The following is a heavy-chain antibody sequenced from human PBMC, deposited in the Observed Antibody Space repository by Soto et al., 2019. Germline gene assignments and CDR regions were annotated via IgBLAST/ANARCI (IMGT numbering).Heavy chain of an antibody. Sequence: GESLKISCKGSGYSFTSYWIGWVRQMPGKGLEGMGIIHPSDFDTRYSPSFQGQVTISADKSISTAYLQWSSLRASDTAMYYCAIHSTGYEDSWGQGTLVTVS. CDR1: GYSFTSYW. J-gene: IGHJ5*02. V-gene: IGHV5-51*01. CDR2: IHPSDFDT. D-gene: IGHD5-12*01. CDR3: AIHSTGYEDS.